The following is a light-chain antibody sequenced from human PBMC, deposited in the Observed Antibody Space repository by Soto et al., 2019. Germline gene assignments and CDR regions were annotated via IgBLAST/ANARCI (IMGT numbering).Light chain of an antibody. CDR2: GAS. Sequence: EIVLTQSPGTLSLSPGERATLSCRASQSISSSYLAWYQQKPGQAPRLLIYGASARATGIPDRFSGSGSGTDFTLTISRLESEDFEVYYCQQYGSSPRTLGQGTKVDIK. V-gene: IGKV3-20*01. CDR3: QQYGSSPRT. CDR1: QSISSSY. J-gene: IGKJ1*01.